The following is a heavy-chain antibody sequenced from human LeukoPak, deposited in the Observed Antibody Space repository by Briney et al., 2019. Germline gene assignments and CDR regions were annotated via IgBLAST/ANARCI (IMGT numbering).Heavy chain of an antibody. Sequence: SETLSLTRAVYGGSFSGYYWSWIRQPPGKGLEWIGEINHSGSTNYNPSLKSRVTISVDTSKNQFSLKLSSVTAADTAVYYCARGQWDGSGNYYCDYWGQGTLVTVSS. CDR3: ARGQWDGSGNYYCDY. V-gene: IGHV4-34*01. J-gene: IGHJ4*02. CDR1: GGSFSGYY. CDR2: INHSGST. D-gene: IGHD3-10*01.